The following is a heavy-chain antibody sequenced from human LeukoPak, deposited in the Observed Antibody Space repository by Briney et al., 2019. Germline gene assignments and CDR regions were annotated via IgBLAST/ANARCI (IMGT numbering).Heavy chain of an antibody. J-gene: IGHJ4*02. Sequence: GGSLRLSCAASGFTFSGYSMNWVRQYPGKGLGWVSYISGRSPSIYYAASVKGRFTISRDNDKNSLYLQMNSLRDEDTAVYYCVRDGIAGADYWGQGTLVTV. V-gene: IGHV3-48*02. CDR3: VRDGIAGADY. CDR1: GFTFSGYS. CDR2: ISGRSPSI. D-gene: IGHD2-21*01.